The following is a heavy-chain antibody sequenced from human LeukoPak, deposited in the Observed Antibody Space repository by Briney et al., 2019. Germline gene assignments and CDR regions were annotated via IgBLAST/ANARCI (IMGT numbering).Heavy chain of an antibody. CDR3: ASLPVFSGY. J-gene: IGHJ4*02. CDR2: ISSSSSTI. Sequence: PGGSLRLSCAASGFTFSSYSMNWVRQAPGKGLEWVSYISSSSSTIYYADSVKGRFTISRDNAKNSLYLQMNSLRAEDTAVYYCASLPVFSGYWGQGTLVTVSS. D-gene: IGHD3-9*01. CDR1: GFTFSSYS. V-gene: IGHV3-48*04.